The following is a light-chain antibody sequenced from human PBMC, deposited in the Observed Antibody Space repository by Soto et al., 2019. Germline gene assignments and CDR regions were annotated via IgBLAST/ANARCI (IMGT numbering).Light chain of an antibody. CDR2: PAS. Sequence: DIQMTQSPSSISASVGDRVAITCRASQPISSWLAWYQQVPGQAPYLLIYPASTLQSGVPSRFSGSGSGTDFTLTINSLQPEDFATYFCQQGYSTPVTFGQGTKVDIK. V-gene: IGKV1-12*01. CDR1: QPISSW. CDR3: QQGYSTPVT. J-gene: IGKJ1*01.